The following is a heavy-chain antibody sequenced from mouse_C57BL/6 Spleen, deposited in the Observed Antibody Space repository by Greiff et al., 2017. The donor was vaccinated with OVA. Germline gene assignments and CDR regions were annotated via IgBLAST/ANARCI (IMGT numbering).Heavy chain of an antibody. CDR2: IRNKANGYTT. V-gene: IGHV7-3*01. CDR3: ARYDYYAMDY. Sequence: DVMLVESGGGLVQPGGSLSLSCAASGFTFTDYYMRWVRQPPGKALEWLGFIRNKANGYTTEYSASVKGRFTISRDNSPSILYLQMNALRAEDSATYYCARYDYYAMDYWGQGTSVTVSS. J-gene: IGHJ4*01. CDR1: GFTFTDYY.